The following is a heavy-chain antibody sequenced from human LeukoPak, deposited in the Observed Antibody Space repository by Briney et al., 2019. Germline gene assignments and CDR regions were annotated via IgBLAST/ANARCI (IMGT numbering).Heavy chain of an antibody. CDR1: GGSISSSSYY. J-gene: IGHJ3*02. Sequence: SETLSLTCTVSGGSISSSSYYWGWIRQPPEKGLEWIGSIYYGGSTYYNPSLKSRVTISVDTSKNQFSLKLRSVTAADTAVYYCARDGLWIQNAFDIWGQGTMVTVSS. CDR3: ARDGLWIQNAFDI. V-gene: IGHV4-39*07. CDR2: IYYGGST. D-gene: IGHD5-18*01.